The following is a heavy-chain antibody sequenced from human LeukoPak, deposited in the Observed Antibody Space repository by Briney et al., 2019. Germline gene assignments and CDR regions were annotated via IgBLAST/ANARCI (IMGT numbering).Heavy chain of an antibody. Sequence: GGSLRLSCAASGFTFSSYGMHWVRQAPGKGLEWVAVISYDGSDKNYADSVKGRFTISRDNSRNTLYLQMNSLRAEDTAVYYCAKDRREYSGYDYHFDYWGQGTLVTVSS. CDR1: GFTFSSYG. J-gene: IGHJ4*02. CDR2: ISYDGSDK. V-gene: IGHV3-30*18. CDR3: AKDRREYSGYDYHFDY. D-gene: IGHD5-12*01.